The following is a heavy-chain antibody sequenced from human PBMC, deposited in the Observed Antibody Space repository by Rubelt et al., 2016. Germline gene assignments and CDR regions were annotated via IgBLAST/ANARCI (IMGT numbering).Heavy chain of an antibody. J-gene: IGHJ4*02. CDR1: GGSISSSSYY. V-gene: IGHV4-39*07. D-gene: IGHD1-7*01. CDR3: ARDPRAGTTSFDY. CDR2: LYYRGST. Sequence: QLQLQESGPGLVKPSETLSLTCTVSGGSISSSSYYWGWVRQPPGKGLEWIGSLYYRGSTYYNPSLKSRGTISVDTSKNQFSLKVSSVTAADTAVYYCARDPRAGTTSFDYWGQGTLVTVSS.